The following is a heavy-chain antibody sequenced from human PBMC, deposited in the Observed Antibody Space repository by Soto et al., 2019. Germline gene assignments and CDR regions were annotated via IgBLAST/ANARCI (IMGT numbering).Heavy chain of an antibody. CDR1: GYAFTIYG. Sequence: QVQLVQSGAEVKEPGASVKVSCQTSGYAFTIYGINWVRQAPGQGLERMGWISVSNGNTNYAQNLQGRITLTTDTSTNTSYMELRSLRSDDTALYYCARDADNNTYRALRRDYWGQGTLVVVS. CDR2: ISVSNGNT. V-gene: IGHV1-18*04. CDR3: ARDADNNTYRALRRDY. D-gene: IGHD4-4*01. J-gene: IGHJ4*01.